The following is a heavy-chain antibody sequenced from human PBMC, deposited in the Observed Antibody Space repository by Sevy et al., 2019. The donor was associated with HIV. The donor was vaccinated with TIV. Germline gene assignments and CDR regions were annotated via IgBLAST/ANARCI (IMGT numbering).Heavy chain of an antibody. Sequence: GGSLRLSCAASGFTFSNAWMSWVHQAPGKGLEWVGRIKSKTDGGTTDYAAPVKGRFTISRDDSKNTLYLQMNSLKTEDTAVYYCTTDPLLDSSGWHDAFDIWGQGTMVTVSS. CDR3: TTDPLLDSSGWHDAFDI. D-gene: IGHD6-19*01. CDR2: IKSKTDGGTT. V-gene: IGHV3-15*01. J-gene: IGHJ3*02. CDR1: GFTFSNAW.